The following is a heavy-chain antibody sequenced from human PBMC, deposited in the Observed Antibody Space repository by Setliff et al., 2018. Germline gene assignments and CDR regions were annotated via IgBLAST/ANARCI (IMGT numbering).Heavy chain of an antibody. CDR2: LDNDGSK. CDR3: RLWFGELLRDY. CDR1: GVTVSAYD. J-gene: IGHJ4*02. V-gene: IGHV3-53*01. D-gene: IGHD3-10*01. Sequence: PGGSLRLSCAASGVTVSAYDMSWVRQAPGKGLEWVSLLDNDGSKYYSDSVKGRFTISRGTSKNTLYLQMSSLRTEDTAMYYCRLWFGELLRDYWGQGTLVTVSS.